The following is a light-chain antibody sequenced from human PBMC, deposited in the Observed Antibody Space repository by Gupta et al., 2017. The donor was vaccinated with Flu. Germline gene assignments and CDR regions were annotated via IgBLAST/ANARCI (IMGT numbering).Light chain of an antibody. J-gene: IGLJ2*01. CDR2: EVS. CDR1: SGDLGVYNY. CDR3: SSYTTTNTLVV. Sequence: SALTPHASVSGSPGQSITISCTGSSGDLGVYNYVSWYQQHPGKAPKLIIFEVSNRPSGVSNRFSGSKSGNTASLTISGLQAEDEADYYCSSYTTTNTLVVFGGGTKLTVL. V-gene: IGLV2-14*01.